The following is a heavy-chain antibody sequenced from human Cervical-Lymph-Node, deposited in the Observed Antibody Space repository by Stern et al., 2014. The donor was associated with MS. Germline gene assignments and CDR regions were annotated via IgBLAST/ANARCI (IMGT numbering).Heavy chain of an antibody. CDR3: ARGYDFWSGYYPTPYYYGMDV. V-gene: IGHV4-59*01. J-gene: IGHJ6*02. Sequence: QVQLQESGPGLVKPSETLSLTCTVSGGSISSYYWSWIRQPPGKGLEWIGYIYYSGSTNYNPSLKSRVTISVDTSKNQFSLKLSSVTAADTAVYYCARGYDFWSGYYPTPYYYGMDVWGQGTTVTVSS. CDR1: GGSISSYY. CDR2: IYYSGST. D-gene: IGHD3-3*01.